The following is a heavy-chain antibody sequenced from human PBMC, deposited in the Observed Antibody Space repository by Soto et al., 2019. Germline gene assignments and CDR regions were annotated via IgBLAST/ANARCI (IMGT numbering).Heavy chain of an antibody. V-gene: IGHV1-69*01. D-gene: IGHD2-15*01. CDR3: ARENIVVVVAATNPGYYYGMDV. J-gene: IGHJ6*02. CDR1: GGTFSSYA. CDR2: IIPIFGTA. Sequence: QVQLVQSGAEVKKPGSSVKVSCKASGGTFSSYAISWVRQAPGQGLEWMGGIIPIFGTANYAQKFQGRVTITADESTSTAYMELISLRSEDTAVYYCARENIVVVVAATNPGYYYGMDVWGQGTTVTVSS.